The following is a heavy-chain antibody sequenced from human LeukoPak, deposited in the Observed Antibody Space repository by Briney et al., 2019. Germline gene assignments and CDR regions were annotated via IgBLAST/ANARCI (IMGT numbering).Heavy chain of an antibody. Sequence: GGSLRLSCAASGFTFSSYAMHWVRQAPGKGLEWVAVISYDGSNKYYADSVKGRFTISRDNSKNTLYLQMNSLRAEDTALYYCAKDIGLWFGGQGTLVTVSS. D-gene: IGHD3-10*01. J-gene: IGHJ4*02. V-gene: IGHV3-30*04. CDR2: ISYDGSNK. CDR1: GFTFSSYA. CDR3: AKDIGLWF.